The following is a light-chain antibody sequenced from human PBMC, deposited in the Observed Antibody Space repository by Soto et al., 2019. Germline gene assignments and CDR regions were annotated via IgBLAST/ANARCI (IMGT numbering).Light chain of an antibody. CDR1: SSDIGGYKY. V-gene: IGLV2-14*01. J-gene: IGLJ1*01. Sequence: QSVLPQPASLSGSPGQSITISCTGTSSDIGGYKYVSWYQQHPGKAPKLMIYEVTYRPSGVSDRFSGSKSGNTASLTVSGLQAEDEADYYCSSYTSSGTLYVFGNGTKVTVL. CDR3: SSYTSSGTLYV. CDR2: EVT.